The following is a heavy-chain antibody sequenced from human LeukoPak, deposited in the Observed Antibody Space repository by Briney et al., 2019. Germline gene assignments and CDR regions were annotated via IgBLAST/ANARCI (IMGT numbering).Heavy chain of an antibody. CDR2: ISSSSSYI. V-gene: IGHV3-21*01. J-gene: IGHJ5*02. D-gene: IGHD3-10*01. Sequence: GGSLRLSCAASGFTFSSYSMNWVRQAPGKGLEWVSSISSSSSYIYYADSVKGRFTISRDNAKNSLYLQMNSLRAEDTAVYYCARGGYYYLSARMDWFDPWGQGTLVTVSS. CDR3: ARGGYYYLSARMDWFDP. CDR1: GFTFSSYS.